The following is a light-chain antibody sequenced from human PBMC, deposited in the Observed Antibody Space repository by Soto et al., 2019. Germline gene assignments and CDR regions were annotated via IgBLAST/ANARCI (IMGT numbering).Light chain of an antibody. CDR3: QQYNNWPLIT. J-gene: IGKJ5*01. CDR2: GAS. V-gene: IGKV3-15*01. Sequence: TQSPGTLSVSLGERATLSCSASQSVTINVAWYQQKPGQAPRLLIYGASTRATGVPARFSGSGSGTEFTLPISSLQSEDFGLYFCQQYNNWPLITCGPGTRLDTK. CDR1: QSVTIN.